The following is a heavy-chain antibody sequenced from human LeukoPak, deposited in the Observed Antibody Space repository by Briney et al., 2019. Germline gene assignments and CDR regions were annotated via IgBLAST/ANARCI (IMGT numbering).Heavy chain of an antibody. CDR2: IKKDGSQK. J-gene: IGHJ5*02. CDR1: GFTFSDKW. V-gene: IGHV3-7*03. D-gene: IGHD1-26*01. CDR3: ARVGWELLNLHFDP. Sequence: GGSLRLSCVGSGFTFSDKWMSWVRQAPGKGPEWVASIKKDGSQKYYVDSVKGRFTISRDNAQNSLYLQMSSLRVEDTAIYSCARVGWELLNLHFDPWGQGTLVTISS.